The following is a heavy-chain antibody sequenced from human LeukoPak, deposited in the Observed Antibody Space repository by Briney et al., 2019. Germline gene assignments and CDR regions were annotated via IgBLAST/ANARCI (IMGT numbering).Heavy chain of an antibody. Sequence: ASVKVSCKASGYTFTGYYMHWVQQAPGQGLEWMGWINPNSGGTNYAQKFQGRVTMTRDTSISTAYMELSRLRSDDTAVYYCAREPELGYCSSTSCSHDYWGQGTLVTVSS. CDR2: INPNSGGT. D-gene: IGHD2-2*01. V-gene: IGHV1-2*02. CDR1: GYTFTGYY. CDR3: AREPELGYCSSTSCSHDY. J-gene: IGHJ4*02.